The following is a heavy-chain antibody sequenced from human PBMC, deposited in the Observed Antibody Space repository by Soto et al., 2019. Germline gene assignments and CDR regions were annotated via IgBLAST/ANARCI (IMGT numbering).Heavy chain of an antibody. J-gene: IGHJ4*02. V-gene: IGHV4-61*01. CDR2: IYYSGST. D-gene: IGHD1-26*01. Sequence: QVQLQESGPGLVKPSETLSLTCTVSGGSVSSGSYYWSWIRQPPGKGLEWIGYIYYSGSTNYNPSLTSRVTISVDTSKNQFSLKLSSVTAADTVVYYCARDQVGATVPFDYWGQGTLVTVSS. CDR1: GGSVSSGSYY. CDR3: ARDQVGATVPFDY.